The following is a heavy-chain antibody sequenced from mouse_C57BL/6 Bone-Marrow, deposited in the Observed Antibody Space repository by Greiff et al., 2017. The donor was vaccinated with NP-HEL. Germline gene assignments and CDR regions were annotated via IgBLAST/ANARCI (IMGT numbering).Heavy chain of an antibody. J-gene: IGHJ2*01. V-gene: IGHV1-80*01. CDR1: GYAFSSYW. D-gene: IGHD2-2*01. CDR3: ARNFGYDKGDFDY. CDR2: IYPGDGDT. Sequence: QVHVKQSGAELVKPGASVKISCKASGYAFSSYWINWVKQRPGKGLEWIGQIYPGDGDTNYNGKFKGKATLTADKSSSTAYMQLSSLTSEDSAVYFCARNFGYDKGDFDYWGQGTTLTVSS.